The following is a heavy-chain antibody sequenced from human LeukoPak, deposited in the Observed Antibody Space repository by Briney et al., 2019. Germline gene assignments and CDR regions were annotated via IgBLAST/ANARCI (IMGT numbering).Heavy chain of an antibody. CDR2: INHSGST. CDR3: ARVFGGSEVTNYYMDV. D-gene: IGHD3-3*01. CDR1: GGSFSGYY. V-gene: IGHV4-34*01. Sequence: SETLSLPCAVYGGSFSGYYWSWIRQPPGKGLEWIGEINHSGSTNYNPSLKSRVTISVDTSKNQFSLKLSSVTAADTAVYYCARVFGGSEVTNYYMDVWGKGTTVTISS. J-gene: IGHJ6*03.